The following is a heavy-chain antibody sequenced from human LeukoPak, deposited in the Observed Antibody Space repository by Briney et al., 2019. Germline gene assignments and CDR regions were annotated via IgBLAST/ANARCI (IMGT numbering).Heavy chain of an antibody. CDR2: ISGSGGGT. D-gene: IGHD1-26*01. Sequence: PGGSLRLSCAASGFTFSSYAMSWVRQAPGKGLEWVSAISGSGGGTYYADSVKGRFTISRDNSKNTLYLQMNSLRAEDTAVYYCAKAYLSVVGATDLTYWGQGTLVTVSS. V-gene: IGHV3-23*01. CDR3: AKAYLSVVGATDLTY. CDR1: GFTFSSYA. J-gene: IGHJ4*02.